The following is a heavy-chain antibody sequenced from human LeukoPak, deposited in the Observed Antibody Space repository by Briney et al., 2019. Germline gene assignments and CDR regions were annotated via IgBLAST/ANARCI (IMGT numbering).Heavy chain of an antibody. V-gene: IGHV4-30-2*01. CDR2: IYHSGST. D-gene: IGHD3-3*01. CDR1: GGSISSGGYY. J-gene: IGHJ5*02. Sequence: PSETLSLTCTVSGGSISSGGYYWSWIRQPPGKGLEWIGYIYHSGSTYYNPSLKSRVTISVDRSKNQFSLKLSSVTAADTAVYYCARENSLEWLLSVGWFDPWGQGTLVTVSS. CDR3: ARENSLEWLLSVGWFDP.